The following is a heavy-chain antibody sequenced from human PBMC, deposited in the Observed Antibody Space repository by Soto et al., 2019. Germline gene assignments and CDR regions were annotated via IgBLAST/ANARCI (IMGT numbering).Heavy chain of an antibody. CDR3: ARHGQFYWFDP. CDR2: IYYSGST. J-gene: IGHJ5*02. Sequence: PSETLSLTCAVSSVSISSSNWWSWVRQPPGKGLEWIGEIYYSGSTYYNPSLKSRVTISVDTSKNQFSLKLSSVTAADTAVYYCARHGQFYWFDPWGQGTLVTVSS. D-gene: IGHD6-19*01. V-gene: IGHV4-4*02. CDR1: SVSISSSNW.